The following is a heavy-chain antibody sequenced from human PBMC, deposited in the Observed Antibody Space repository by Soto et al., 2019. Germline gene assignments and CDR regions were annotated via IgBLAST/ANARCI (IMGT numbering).Heavy chain of an antibody. CDR3: ARAYGGYADY. D-gene: IGHD5-12*01. V-gene: IGHV4-59*01. J-gene: IGHJ4*02. Sequence: PSETLSLTCTVSGGSISSYYWSWIRQPPGKGLEWIGYIYYSGSTNYNPSLKSRVTISVDTPKNQFSLKLSSVTAADTAVYYCARAYGGYADYWGQGALVTVS. CDR2: IYYSGST. CDR1: GGSISSYY.